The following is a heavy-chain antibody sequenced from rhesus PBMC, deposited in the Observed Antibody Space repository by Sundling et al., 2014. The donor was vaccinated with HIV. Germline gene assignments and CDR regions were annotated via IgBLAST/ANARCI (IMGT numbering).Heavy chain of an antibody. CDR2: IRSKANGGTA. V-gene: IGHV3-116*02. Sequence: EVRLVESGGGLVHPGGSLRLSCAASAFTFSDYYMSWVRQAPGKGPEWVGFIRSKANGGTAEYAASVKGRFTISRDDSKSIASLQMNSLKTEDTAVYYCARESLYSSGWSFDYWGQGVLVTVSS. CDR1: AFTFSDYY. CDR3: ARESLYSSGWSFDY. J-gene: IGHJ4*01. D-gene: IGHD6-31*01.